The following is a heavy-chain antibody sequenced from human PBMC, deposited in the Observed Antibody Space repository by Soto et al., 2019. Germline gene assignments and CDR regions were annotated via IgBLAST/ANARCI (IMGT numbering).Heavy chain of an antibody. CDR1: GFTFSSYA. CDR3: AREVDSSGWYRRDYYYGMDV. V-gene: IGHV3-30-3*01. CDR2: ISYDGSNK. J-gene: IGHJ6*02. Sequence: LRLSCAASGFTFSSYAMHWVRQAPGKGLEWVAVISYDGSNKYYADSVKGRFTISRDNSKNTLYLQMNSLRAEDTAVYYCAREVDSSGWYRRDYYYGMDVWGQGTTVTVSS. D-gene: IGHD6-19*01.